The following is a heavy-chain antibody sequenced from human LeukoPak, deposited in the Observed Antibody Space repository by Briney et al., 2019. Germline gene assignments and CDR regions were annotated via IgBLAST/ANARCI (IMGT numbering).Heavy chain of an antibody. D-gene: IGHD6-19*01. V-gene: IGHV3-53*01. Sequence: PGGSLRLSCAASGFTVSSNHMSWARQAPGKGLEWVSVIDSGGSTYHADSVKGRFTFSRDNSKNTLYLQMNSLRAEDTAVYYCARGRIAVAGPFDYWGQGTLVTVSS. CDR3: ARGRIAVAGPFDY. CDR1: GFTVSSNH. CDR2: IDSGGST. J-gene: IGHJ4*02.